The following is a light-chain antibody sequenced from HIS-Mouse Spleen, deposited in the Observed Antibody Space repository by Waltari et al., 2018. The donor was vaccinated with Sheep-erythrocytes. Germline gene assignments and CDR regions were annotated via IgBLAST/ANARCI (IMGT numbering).Light chain of an antibody. Sequence: QSALTQPRSVSGSPGQSVTISCTGTSSDVGGYNYVSWYQQHPGKAPKLMIYDASKRPSGVPDRFSGSKPGNTASLTISGLQAEDEADYYCCSYAGSYTYVFGTGTKVTVL. J-gene: IGLJ1*01. V-gene: IGLV2-11*01. CDR2: DAS. CDR1: SSDVGGYNY. CDR3: CSYAGSYTYV.